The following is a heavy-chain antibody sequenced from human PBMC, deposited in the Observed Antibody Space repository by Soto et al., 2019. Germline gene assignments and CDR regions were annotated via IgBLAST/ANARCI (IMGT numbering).Heavy chain of an antibody. CDR2: IKNRVAGGTI. CDR1: GLILSDAW. J-gene: IGHJ3*02. V-gene: IGHV3-15*07. Sequence: RGSLRLSCAASGLILSDAWMMWVLQVPGKGLEWVGRIKNRVAGGTIDYTDPVKGRFTMSRDDSENTFYLEMNSLQTEDTGIYFCAAAYFIQGAYDIWGQGTMVTVSS. CDR3: AAAYFIQGAYDI. D-gene: IGHD1-26*01.